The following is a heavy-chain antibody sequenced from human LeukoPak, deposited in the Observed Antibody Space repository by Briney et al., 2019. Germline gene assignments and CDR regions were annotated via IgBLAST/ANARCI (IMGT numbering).Heavy chain of an antibody. CDR2: IYYSGFT. Sequence: SETLSLTCTVSGDSITSHYWSWIRQPPGKGLEWIGNIYYSGFTNYNPSLKSQVTMSVDTSKNQFSLRLTSVTTADTAVYYCARHKEDGVVVAATPSWFDPWGQGTLVTVSS. CDR1: GDSITSHY. J-gene: IGHJ5*02. D-gene: IGHD2-15*01. CDR3: ARHKEDGVVVAATPSWFDP. V-gene: IGHV4-59*11.